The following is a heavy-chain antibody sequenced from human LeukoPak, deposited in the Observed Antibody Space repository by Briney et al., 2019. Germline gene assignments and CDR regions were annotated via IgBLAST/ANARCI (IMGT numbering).Heavy chain of an antibody. Sequence: GASVKVSCKASGGTFSSYAISWVRQAPGQGLEWMGVIIPIFGTANYAQKFQGRVTITADKSTSTAYMELSSLRSEDTAVYYCAARSTDVPAAMRGHYYGMDVWGKGTTVTVSS. J-gene: IGHJ6*04. CDR2: IIPIFGTA. D-gene: IGHD2-2*01. V-gene: IGHV1-69*06. CDR3: AARSTDVPAAMRGHYYGMDV. CDR1: GGTFSSYA.